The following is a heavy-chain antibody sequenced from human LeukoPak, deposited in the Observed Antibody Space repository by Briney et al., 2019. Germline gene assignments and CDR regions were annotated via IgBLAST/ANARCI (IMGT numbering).Heavy chain of an antibody. J-gene: IGHJ6*03. CDR3: ARGVLDYDILTGYWAPYYYYYMDV. Sequence: ASVKVSCKASGYTFNSYGITWVRQAPGQGLEWLGWISADNGNTNYAQKLQDRVTMNMDTSTSTAYMELSRLRSDDTAVYYCARGVLDYDILTGYWAPYYYYYMDVWGKGTTVTISS. D-gene: IGHD3-9*01. V-gene: IGHV1-18*01. CDR1: GYTFNSYG. CDR2: ISADNGNT.